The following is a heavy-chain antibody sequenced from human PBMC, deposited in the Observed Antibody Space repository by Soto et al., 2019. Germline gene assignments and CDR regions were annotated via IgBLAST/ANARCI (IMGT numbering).Heavy chain of an antibody. V-gene: IGHV3-74*01. CDR3: ARVPDFCSGGSCYYYYGMDV. CDR2: INSDGSST. Sequence: GGSLRLSCAASGFTFSSYWMHWVRQAPGKGLVCVSRINSDGSSTSYADSVKGRFTISRDNAKNTLYLQMNSLRAEDTAVYYCARVPDFCSGGSCYYYYGMDVWGQGTTVTVSS. CDR1: GFTFSSYW. D-gene: IGHD2-15*01. J-gene: IGHJ6*02.